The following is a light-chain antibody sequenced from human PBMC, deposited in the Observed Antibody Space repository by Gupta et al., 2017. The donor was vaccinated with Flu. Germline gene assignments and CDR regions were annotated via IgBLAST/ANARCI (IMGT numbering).Light chain of an antibody. CDR1: RSNIGSNV. V-gene: IGLV1-44*01. Sequence: VTISCSGGRSNIGSNVVSWYQQLPGTAPKLLIYNDNQRPSGVPDRFSGSKSGTSASLAISGLQSEDEADYYCAAWDDSLNGLWVFGGGTKLTVL. CDR2: NDN. CDR3: AAWDDSLNGLWV. J-gene: IGLJ3*02.